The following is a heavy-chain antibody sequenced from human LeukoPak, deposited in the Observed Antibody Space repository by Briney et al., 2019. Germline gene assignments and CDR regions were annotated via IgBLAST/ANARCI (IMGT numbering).Heavy chain of an antibody. V-gene: IGHV3-7*01. Sequence: SGGSLRLSCTVSGFTVSSNSMSWVRQAPGKGLEWVANIKQDGSEKNYVDSVKGRFTISRDNVKNSLYLQMNSLRVEDTALYYCARDHYSSAPIVFDYWGQGTLVTVSS. CDR1: GFTVSSNS. D-gene: IGHD6-25*01. J-gene: IGHJ4*02. CDR2: IKQDGSEK. CDR3: ARDHYSSAPIVFDY.